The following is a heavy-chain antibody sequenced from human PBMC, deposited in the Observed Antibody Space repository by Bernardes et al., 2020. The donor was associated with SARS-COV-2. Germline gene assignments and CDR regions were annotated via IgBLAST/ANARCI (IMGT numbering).Heavy chain of an antibody. J-gene: IGHJ4*02. CDR2: IREDGDNE. D-gene: IGHD3-9*01. CDR3: VRDFDYLFDY. V-gene: IGHV3-48*01. CDR1: GFTFREYT. Sequence: GGSLRLSCAASGFTFREYTMNWVRQAPGKGLEWVSHIREDGDNERYADSVKGRFTISRDNAKNSLYLQMNSLRIEDTAVYYCVRDFDYLFDYWGQGTRVTVSS.